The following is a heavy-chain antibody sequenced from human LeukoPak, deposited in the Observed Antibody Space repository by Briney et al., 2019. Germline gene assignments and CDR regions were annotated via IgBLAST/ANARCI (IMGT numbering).Heavy chain of an antibody. CDR1: GYTFTSYY. V-gene: IGHV1-46*01. CDR2: INPSGGST. D-gene: IGHD6-19*01. CDR3: ARVTGAGYFDY. Sequence: ASVKVSCKASGYTFTSYYMHWVRQAPGQGLEWLGIINPSGGSTSYAQKFQGRLTMTRDTSTSTVYMELSSLRSEDTAVYYCARVTGAGYFDYWGQGTLVTVSS. J-gene: IGHJ4*02.